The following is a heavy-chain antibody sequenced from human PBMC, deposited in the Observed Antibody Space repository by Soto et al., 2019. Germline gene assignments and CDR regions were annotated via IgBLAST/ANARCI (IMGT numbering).Heavy chain of an antibody. CDR3: TRSSGTYRYFDL. CDR2: TRNKANSYTT. D-gene: IGHD1-26*01. Sequence: PGGSMSLSCAASGFTFSDHYMDWVRQAPGKGLEWVARTRNKANSYTTEYAASVKGRFTVSRDNSQNSLYLQMNSLKTEDTAVYYCTRSSGTYRYFDLWGRGTLVTVSS. CDR1: GFTFSDHY. J-gene: IGHJ2*01. V-gene: IGHV3-72*01.